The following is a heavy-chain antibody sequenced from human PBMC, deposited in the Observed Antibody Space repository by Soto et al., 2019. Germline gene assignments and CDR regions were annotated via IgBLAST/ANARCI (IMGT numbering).Heavy chain of an antibody. Sequence: GAAVKVSCKASGYTFTSYAISWVRQAPGEGIKWMGWISVYNDNTHYAQKLQGRVTMTTDTSTSTAYMELRSLRSDETAVYYCARGVYYYENNSYVDHDYWGQGTLVTVSS. CDR1: GYTFTSYA. V-gene: IGHV1-18*01. D-gene: IGHD3-22*01. J-gene: IGHJ4*02. CDR2: ISVYNDNT. CDR3: ARGVYYYENNSYVDHDY.